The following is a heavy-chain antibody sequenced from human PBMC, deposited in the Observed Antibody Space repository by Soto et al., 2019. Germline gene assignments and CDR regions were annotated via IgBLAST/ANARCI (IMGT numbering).Heavy chain of an antibody. D-gene: IGHD3-10*01. CDR1: GYSISSGYY. Sequence: SETLSLTCAVSGYSISSGYYWGWIRQPPGKGLEWIGSIYHSGSTYYNPSLKSRVTISVDTSKNQFSLKLSSVTAADTAVYYCARVGVLLWFGELLPPGWFDPWGQGTLVTVSS. CDR3: ARVGVLLWFGELLPPGWFDP. CDR2: IYHSGST. V-gene: IGHV4-38-2*01. J-gene: IGHJ5*02.